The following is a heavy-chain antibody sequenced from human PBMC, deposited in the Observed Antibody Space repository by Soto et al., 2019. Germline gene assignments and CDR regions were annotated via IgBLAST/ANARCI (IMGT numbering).Heavy chain of an antibody. Sequence: QVQLVQSGAEVKKPGSSVKVSCKASGYTFTSYDINWVRQATGQGLEWMGWMNPNSGNTGYAQKFQGRVTMTRNTSISTAYMVLSSRRCADAAVYYCARGGGYCSSTSCRRNYYMDVWGKGTTVTVSS. D-gene: IGHD2-2*01. CDR3: ARGGGYCSSTSCRRNYYMDV. J-gene: IGHJ6*03. CDR1: GYTFTSYD. V-gene: IGHV1-8*01. CDR2: MNPNSGNT.